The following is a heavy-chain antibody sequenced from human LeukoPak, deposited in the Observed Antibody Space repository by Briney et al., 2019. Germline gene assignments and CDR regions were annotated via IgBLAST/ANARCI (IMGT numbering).Heavy chain of an antibody. CDR2: MYCGRT. CDR1: GGSISSNSY. J-gene: IGHJ4*02. D-gene: IGHD2-2*01. Sequence: PSETLSLTCTVSGGSISSNSYRGWIRQPPGKGLEWIGSMYCGRTYYNPSLKSRVTISVDTSKNQFSLKLTSVTAADTAVYYCVIMPGYWGQGTLVTVSS. V-gene: IGHV4-39*01. CDR3: VIMPGY.